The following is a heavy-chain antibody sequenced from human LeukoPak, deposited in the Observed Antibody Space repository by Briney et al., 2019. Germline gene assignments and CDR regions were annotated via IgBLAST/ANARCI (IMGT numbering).Heavy chain of an antibody. CDR3: ARDLGYSGSSFDY. D-gene: IGHD1-26*01. Sequence: GGSLRLSCAASGFTFSSYSMNWVRQAPGKGLEWVSYISSSSTIYYADSVKGRFTISRDNAKNSLYLQMNSLRAEDTAVYYCARDLGYSGSSFDYWGQGTLVTVSS. CDR1: GFTFSSYS. J-gene: IGHJ4*02. V-gene: IGHV3-48*01. CDR2: ISSSSTI.